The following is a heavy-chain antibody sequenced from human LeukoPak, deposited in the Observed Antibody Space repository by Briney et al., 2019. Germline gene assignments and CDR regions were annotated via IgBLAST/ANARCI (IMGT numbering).Heavy chain of an antibody. CDR2: IYTSGST. CDR1: GGSISSFY. J-gene: IGHJ4*02. Sequence: SETLSLTRTVSGGSISSFYWGWVRPPPGEGLEWIGRIYTSGSTNYNPSLKSRVTMSVDTSKNQFSLKLSSVTAADTAVYYCAREAAFGVVIIFDYWGQGTLVTVSS. V-gene: IGHV4-4*07. D-gene: IGHD3-3*01. CDR3: AREAAFGVVIIFDY.